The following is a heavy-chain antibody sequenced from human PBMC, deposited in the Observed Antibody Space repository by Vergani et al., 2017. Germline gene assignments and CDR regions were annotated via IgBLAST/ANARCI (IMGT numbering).Heavy chain of an antibody. CDR3: ARKPLVYGDYRDYYYYGMDV. V-gene: IGHV1-2*02. D-gene: IGHD4-17*01. CDR1: GYTFTGHY. J-gene: IGHJ6*02. CDR2: FNPNSGGT. Sequence: QVHLVQSGAEVKKPGASVKVSCKASGYTFTGHYMHWVRQTPGQGLEWMGWFNPNSGGTNYAQKFQGRVTMTRDTSISTAYMELSRLRSDDTAVYYCARKPLVYGDYRDYYYYGMDVWGQGTTVTVSS.